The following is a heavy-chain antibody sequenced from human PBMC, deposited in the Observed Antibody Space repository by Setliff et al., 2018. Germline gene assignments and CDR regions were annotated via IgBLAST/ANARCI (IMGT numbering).Heavy chain of an antibody. V-gene: IGHV4-61*02. CDR1: GGSISSGSYY. D-gene: IGHD3-10*01. Sequence: SETLSLTCTVSGGSISSGSYYWSWIRQPAGKGLEWIGRIYTSGSTNYNPSLKSRVTISVDTPKNQLSLKLSSVTAADTAVYYCARGGLWFGELLWKYYYYGMDVWGQGTTVTVSS. CDR3: ARGGLWFGELLWKYYYYGMDV. CDR2: IYTSGST. J-gene: IGHJ6*02.